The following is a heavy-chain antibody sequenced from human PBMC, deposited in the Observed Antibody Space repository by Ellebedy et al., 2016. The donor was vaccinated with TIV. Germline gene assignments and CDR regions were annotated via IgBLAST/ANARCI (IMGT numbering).Heavy chain of an antibody. CDR2: IRHKTNGGTA. D-gene: IGHD2-8*02. CDR3: VREDLYCSGGFCYTPAY. Sequence: GESLMISCATSGFTFSDDYMDWFRQAPGKGQEWLGFIRHKTNGGTAQYAASVQGRFTISIDDSKNSLFLQMNSLKTEDTAVYYCVREDLYCSGGFCYTPAYWGQGTLVTVSS. CDR1: GFTFSDDY. V-gene: IGHV3-72*01. J-gene: IGHJ4*02.